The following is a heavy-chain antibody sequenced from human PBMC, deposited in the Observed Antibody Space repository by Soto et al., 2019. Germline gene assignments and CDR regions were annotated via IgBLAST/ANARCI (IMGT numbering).Heavy chain of an antibody. V-gene: IGHV1-2*02. CDR2: IKSFNGDT. CDR3: ARVVSPYYDVLTGNWFDP. CDR1: GYTFTGYY. Sequence: ASVKVSCKASGYTFTGYYMHSARQAPGRGREGMGWIKSFNGDTNYAQKFQGRVTLTRDTSISTAYMELSRLKSDDTAVYYCARVVSPYYDVLTGNWFDPWGQGTLVTVSS. J-gene: IGHJ5*02. D-gene: IGHD3-9*01.